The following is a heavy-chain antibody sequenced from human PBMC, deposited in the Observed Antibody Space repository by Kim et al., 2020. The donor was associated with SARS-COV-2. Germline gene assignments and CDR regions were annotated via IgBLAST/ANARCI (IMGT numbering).Heavy chain of an antibody. Sequence: QKFQGRVTMTRNTSISTAYMELSSLRSEDTAVYYCARGLTMGYYYYGMDVWGQGTTVTVSS. CDR3: ARGLTMGYYYYGMDV. J-gene: IGHJ6*02. V-gene: IGHV1-8*01. D-gene: IGHD3-10*01.